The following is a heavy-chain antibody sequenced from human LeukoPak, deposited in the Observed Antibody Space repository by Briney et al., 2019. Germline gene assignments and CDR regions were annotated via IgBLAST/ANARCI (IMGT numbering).Heavy chain of an antibody. Sequence: SETLSLTCTVSGNSVRSSSFYWGWIRQPPGKGLEWIGSIYYSGSAYYNPSLKSRVTISGDASRNQFSLRLSSVTAADTAVYYCVSTLRFLPYRRFDYWGQGTLVTVSS. CDR2: IYYSGSA. D-gene: IGHD3-3*01. V-gene: IGHV4-39*01. J-gene: IGHJ4*02. CDR3: VSTLRFLPYRRFDY. CDR1: GNSVRSSSFY.